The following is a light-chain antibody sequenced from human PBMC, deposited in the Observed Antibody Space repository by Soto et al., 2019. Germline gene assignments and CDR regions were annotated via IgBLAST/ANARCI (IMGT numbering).Light chain of an antibody. CDR2: GVT. V-gene: IGLV2-8*01. J-gene: IGLJ1*01. CDR1: SSDVGDYNY. Sequence: QSALTQPPSASGSPGQSVTISCTGTSSDVGDYNYVSWYQQHPGKAPKIMMYGVTKRRSWLPDRFSGSQSGNTASLTVAGLQSEHEAYSFSSSYAVSNNYVFGTGTKVTVL. CDR3: SSYAVSNNYV.